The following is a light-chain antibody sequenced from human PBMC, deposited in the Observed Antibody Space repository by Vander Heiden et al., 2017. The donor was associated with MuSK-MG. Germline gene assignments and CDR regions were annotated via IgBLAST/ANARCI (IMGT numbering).Light chain of an antibody. CDR1: NIGSKS. J-gene: IGLJ2*01. CDR2: YDS. CDR3: QVWDSSSDRV. V-gene: IGLV3-21*04. Sequence: YVLTQPPSVSVAPGKTARITCGGNNIGSKSVHWYQQKPGQAPVLVIYYDSDRPSGIPERFTGSNSGNTATLTISRVEAGDEADYYCQVWDSSSDRVFGGGTKLTVL.